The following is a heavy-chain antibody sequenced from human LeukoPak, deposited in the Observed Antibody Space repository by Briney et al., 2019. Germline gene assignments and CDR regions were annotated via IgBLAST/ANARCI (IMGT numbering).Heavy chain of an antibody. Sequence: SVKVSCKASGGTFSSYAISWVRQAPGQGLGWMGAIIPIFGTANYAQKFQGRVTITTDESTSTAYMELSSLRSEDTAVYYCANIMNYYYMDVWGKGTTVTVSS. V-gene: IGHV1-69*05. CDR3: ANIMNYYYMDV. D-gene: IGHD3-16*01. CDR2: IIPIFGTA. J-gene: IGHJ6*03. CDR1: GGTFSSYA.